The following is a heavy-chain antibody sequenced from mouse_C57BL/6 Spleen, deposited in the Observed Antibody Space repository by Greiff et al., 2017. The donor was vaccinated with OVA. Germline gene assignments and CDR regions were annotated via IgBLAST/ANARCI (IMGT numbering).Heavy chain of an antibody. CDR3: ARSVRAAQATDAMDY. D-gene: IGHD3-2*02. J-gene: IGHJ4*01. V-gene: IGHV1-61*01. CDR2: IYPSDSET. CDR1: GYTFTSYW. Sequence: QVQLQQPGAELVRPGSSVKLSCKASGYTFTSYWMDWVKQRPGQGLEWIGNIYPSDSETHYNQKFKDKATLTVDKSSSTAYMQLSSLTSEDSAVYDWARSVRAAQATDAMDYWGQGTSVTVSA.